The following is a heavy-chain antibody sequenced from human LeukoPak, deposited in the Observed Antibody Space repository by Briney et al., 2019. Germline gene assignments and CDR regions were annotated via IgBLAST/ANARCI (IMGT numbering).Heavy chain of an antibody. V-gene: IGHV1-18*01. CDR1: GYTFTSYG. J-gene: IGHJ3*02. CDR3: ARVTVDDFWSGQPPDAFDI. D-gene: IGHD3-3*01. Sequence: GASVKVSCKASGYTFTSYGISWVRQAPGQGLEWMGWISAYNGNTNYAQKLQGRVTITRNTSISTAYMELSSLRSEDTAVYYCARVTVDDFWSGQPPDAFDIWGQGTMVTVSS. CDR2: ISAYNGNT.